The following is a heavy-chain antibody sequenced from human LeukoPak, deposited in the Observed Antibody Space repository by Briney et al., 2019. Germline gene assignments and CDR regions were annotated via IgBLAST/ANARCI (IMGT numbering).Heavy chain of an antibody. J-gene: IGHJ4*02. V-gene: IGHV4-61*03. CDR3: ARHERNGGYYDY. CDR2: IYYTGGT. CDR1: GGSISSGGYY. Sequence: PSETLSLTCTVSGGSISSGGYYWSWIRQPPGKGLEWIAYIYYTGGTDYNPSLKSRVTISVDTSKNHFSLQLSSVTAADTAVYYCARHERNGGYYDYWGQGTLVTVSS. D-gene: IGHD3-22*01.